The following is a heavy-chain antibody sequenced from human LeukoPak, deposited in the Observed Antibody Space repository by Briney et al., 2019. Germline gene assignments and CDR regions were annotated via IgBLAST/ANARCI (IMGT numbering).Heavy chain of an antibody. CDR3: ARERIYGDYFDY. D-gene: IGHD4-17*01. Sequence: GGSLRLSCAASGFTFSSYEFNWVRQVPGKGLEWVSYISSSGNTICYADSVKGRFTVSRDNAKNSLFLQMNGLRAEDTAIYYCARERIYGDYFDYWGQGALVTVSS. CDR1: GFTFSSYE. CDR2: ISSSGNTI. J-gene: IGHJ4*02. V-gene: IGHV3-48*03.